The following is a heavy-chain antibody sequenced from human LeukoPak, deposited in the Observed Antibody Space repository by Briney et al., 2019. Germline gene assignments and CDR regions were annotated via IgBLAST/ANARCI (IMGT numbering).Heavy chain of an antibody. CDR3: ARGDGYNLGY. CDR1: GGSISSYY. J-gene: IGHJ4*02. CDR2: IYYSGST. D-gene: IGHD5-24*01. V-gene: IGHV4-59*01. Sequence: SSETLSLTCTVPGGSISSYYWSWIRQPPGKGLEWIGYIYYSGSTNYNPSLKSRVTISVDTSKNQFSLKLSSVTAADTAVYYCARGDGYNLGYWGQGTLVTVSS.